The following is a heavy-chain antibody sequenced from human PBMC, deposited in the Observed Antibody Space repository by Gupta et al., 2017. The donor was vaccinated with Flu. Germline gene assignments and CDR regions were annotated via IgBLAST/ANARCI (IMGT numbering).Heavy chain of an antibody. Sequence: MNWVRQAPEKGLEWVSFISSNSRTVYYADSVKGRFTISRDNAKNSLYLQMNSLRAEDTAVYYCAHLNTAMIYWGQGTLVTVSS. D-gene: IGHD5-18*01. CDR2: ISSNSRTV. CDR3: AHLNTAMIY. V-gene: IGHV3-48*01. J-gene: IGHJ4*02.